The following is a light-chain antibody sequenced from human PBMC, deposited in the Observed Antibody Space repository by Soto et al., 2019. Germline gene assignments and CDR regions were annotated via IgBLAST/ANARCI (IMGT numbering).Light chain of an antibody. CDR1: QSISSY. V-gene: IGKV1-39*01. CDR3: KQSYSTSIP. J-gene: IGKJ5*01. CDR2: AES. Sequence: DIQMTQSPSSMSSSVGDRATSTGRASQSISSYLNWYQQKPGKDPKLLIYAESSLQSGVKSRFSGSGSGTDFTLTIRSMQPEDFATYYCKQSYSTSIPLGPGQRLELK.